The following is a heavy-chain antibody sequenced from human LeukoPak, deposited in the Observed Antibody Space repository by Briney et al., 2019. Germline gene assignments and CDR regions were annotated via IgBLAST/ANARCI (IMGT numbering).Heavy chain of an antibody. CDR2: INPSGGST. CDR1: GYTFTSYY. V-gene: IGHV1-46*03. Sequence: ASVKVSCKASGYTFTSYYMHWVRQAPGQGLEWRGIINPSGGSTSYAQKFQCRVTMTSDTSTSTVYLELSSLRSEDPAVYYCAKGPAPSRSSWYVFDYWGQGTLVTVSS. CDR3: AKGPAPSRSSWYVFDY. J-gene: IGHJ4*02. D-gene: IGHD6-13*01.